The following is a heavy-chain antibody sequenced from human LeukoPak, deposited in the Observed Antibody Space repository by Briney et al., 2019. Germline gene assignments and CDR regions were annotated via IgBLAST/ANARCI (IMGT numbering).Heavy chain of an antibody. J-gene: IGHJ4*02. V-gene: IGHV3-21*01. D-gene: IGHD6-13*01. CDR2: ITSNGSKT. Sequence: GGSLRLSCAGSGFTFSKFSLNWVRQAPGKGLEWVSSITSNGSKTFHSDVLMGRFTISRDNAKNSLYLQMSGLRAEDTAVYYCTRAIRATGTDYRGQGTLVTVSS. CDR3: TRAIRATGTDY. CDR1: GFTFSKFS.